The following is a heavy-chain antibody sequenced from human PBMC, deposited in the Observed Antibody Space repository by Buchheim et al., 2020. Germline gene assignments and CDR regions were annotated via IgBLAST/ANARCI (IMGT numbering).Heavy chain of an antibody. D-gene: IGHD3-10*01. Sequence: QVQLVESGGGLVKPGGSLRLSCAASGFTFSDYYMSWIRQAPGKGLEWASYISSSSSYTNYADSVKGRFTISRDNAKNSLYLQMNSLRAEDTAVYYCARGSADYYGSGSYVDNWFDPWGQGTL. CDR3: ARGSADYYGSGSYVDNWFDP. CDR1: GFTFSDYY. J-gene: IGHJ5*02. CDR2: ISSSSSYT. V-gene: IGHV3-11*06.